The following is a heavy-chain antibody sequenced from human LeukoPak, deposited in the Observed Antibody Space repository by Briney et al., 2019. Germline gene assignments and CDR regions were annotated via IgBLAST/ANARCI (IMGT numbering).Heavy chain of an antibody. Sequence: GGSLRLSCAASGFTFSNYWMHSVRQAPGKGLVWVSRINSDGRSTTSAASVKGRFTISRDNAKTTLYLQMNSLRAEDTAVYYCAKGGATVIDYWGQGTLVTVSS. CDR2: INSDGRST. CDR1: GFTFSNYW. V-gene: IGHV3-74*01. J-gene: IGHJ4*02. D-gene: IGHD4-17*01. CDR3: AKGGATVIDY.